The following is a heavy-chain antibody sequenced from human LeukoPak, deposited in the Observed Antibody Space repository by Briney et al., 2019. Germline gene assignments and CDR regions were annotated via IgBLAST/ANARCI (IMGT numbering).Heavy chain of an antibody. CDR1: GFTFSSYV. D-gene: IGHD2-21*02. CDR2: ISYDGNNK. CDR3: ARGIVVVTAADYYFDY. Sequence: GRSLRLSCAASGFTFSSYVMHWVRQAPGKGLEWVAGISYDGNNKYYAESVKGRFTISRDNSKNTLYLQMNSLRDEDTAVYYCARGIVVVTAADYYFDYWGQGTLVTVSS. J-gene: IGHJ4*02. V-gene: IGHV3-30*03.